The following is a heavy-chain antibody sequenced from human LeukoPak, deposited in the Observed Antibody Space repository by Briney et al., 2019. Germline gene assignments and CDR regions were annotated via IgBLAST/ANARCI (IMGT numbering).Heavy chain of an antibody. Sequence: ASVKVSCKASGYTFTSYAMHWVRQAPGQRLEWMGWINAGNGNTKYSQKFQGRVTITRDTSASTAYMELSSRRSEDTAVYYCARVGGSYPTPFDYWGQGTLVTVSS. CDR3: ARVGGSYPTPFDY. CDR1: GYTFTSYA. D-gene: IGHD1-26*01. CDR2: INAGNGNT. V-gene: IGHV1-3*01. J-gene: IGHJ4*02.